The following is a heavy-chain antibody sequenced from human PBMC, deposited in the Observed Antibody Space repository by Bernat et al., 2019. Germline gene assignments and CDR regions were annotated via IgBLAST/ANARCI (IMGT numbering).Heavy chain of an antibody. Sequence: EGERGEEGGGGGKRGGSLRGGGGEEGGRGRREDMHWVRQATGKGREGGGGRGTAGDPYYPGEVKGRVTISRENAKNSLYLQMNSLRAGDTAVYYCARGGGYGDYTVGIDPWGQGTLVTVSS. V-gene: IGHV3-13*05. D-gene: IGHD4-17*01. CDR3: ARGGGYGDYTVGIDP. J-gene: IGHJ5*02. CDR1: GGRGRRED. CDR2: RGTAGDP.